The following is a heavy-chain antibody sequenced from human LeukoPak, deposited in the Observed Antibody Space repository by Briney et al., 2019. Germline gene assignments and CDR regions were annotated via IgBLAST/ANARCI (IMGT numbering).Heavy chain of an antibody. CDR1: GFTFSDYT. D-gene: IGHD6-13*01. Sequence: GSLRLSCAASGFTFSDYTLHWVRQAPGKGLEWLAVISYDGSQKYCADSVTGRFTISRDNSKNTVNLQMNGLRVEDTAVFYCATANSSSWHYFDDWGQGTLVTVSS. J-gene: IGHJ4*02. CDR2: ISYDGSQK. CDR3: ATANSSSWHYFDD. V-gene: IGHV3-30*04.